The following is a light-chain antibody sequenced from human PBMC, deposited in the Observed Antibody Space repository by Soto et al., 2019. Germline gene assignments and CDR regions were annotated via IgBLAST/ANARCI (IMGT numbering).Light chain of an antibody. CDR2: DVS. CDR1: ISDVGGYSY. Sequence: QSALTQPRSVSGSPGQSVTISCTGTISDVGGYSYVSWYQQHPGKAPKFIIYDVSERPSGVPDRFSGSKSGNTASLTISGLQAEDEADYYCCSYAGSYTYVLFGGGTKVTVL. CDR3: CSYAGSYTYVL. V-gene: IGLV2-11*01. J-gene: IGLJ2*01.